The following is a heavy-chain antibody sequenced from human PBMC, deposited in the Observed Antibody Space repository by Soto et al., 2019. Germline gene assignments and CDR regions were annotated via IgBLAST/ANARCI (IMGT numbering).Heavy chain of an antibody. D-gene: IGHD3-10*01. CDR3: ARGHGSARSNYFEY. CDR2: IYWNDDK. Sequence: QITLKESGPTLVKPTQTLTLTCTFSGFSLNTSAVGVGCIRQPPAKALEWLALIYWNDDKRYSPSLETRLTITKDTSRNQVVLTMTNMGPVDTATYDCARGHGSARSNYFEYWFQGTLVTVSS. CDR1: GFSLNTSAVG. J-gene: IGHJ4*02. V-gene: IGHV2-5*01.